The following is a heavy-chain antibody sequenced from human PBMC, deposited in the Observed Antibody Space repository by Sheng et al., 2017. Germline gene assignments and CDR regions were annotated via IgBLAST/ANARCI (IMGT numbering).Heavy chain of an antibody. D-gene: IGHD3-3*01. Sequence: EVQLVESGGGLVQPGGSLRLSCAASGFTVSSNYMSWVRQAPGKGLEWVSVIYSGGSTYYADSVKGRFTISRDNSKNTLYLQMNSLRAEDTAVYYCARVRRRSDFWSVVYYYMDVWGKGTTVTVSS. CDR2: IYSGGST. V-gene: IGHV3-66*02. CDR1: GFTVSSNY. J-gene: IGHJ6*03. CDR3: ARVRRRSDFWSVVYYYMDV.